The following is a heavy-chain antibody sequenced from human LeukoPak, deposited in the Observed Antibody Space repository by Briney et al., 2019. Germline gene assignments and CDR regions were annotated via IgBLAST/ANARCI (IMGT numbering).Heavy chain of an antibody. J-gene: IGHJ4*02. CDR2: IWYDGSNK. Sequence: GGSLGLSCAASGFTFSSYGMHWVRQAPGKGLEWVAVIWYDGSNKYYADSVKGRFTISRDNSKNTLYLQMNSLRAEDTAVYYCAKDQVYYDSSGGFDYWGQGTLVTVSS. CDR3: AKDQVYYDSSGGFDY. D-gene: IGHD3-22*01. V-gene: IGHV3-33*06. CDR1: GFTFSSYG.